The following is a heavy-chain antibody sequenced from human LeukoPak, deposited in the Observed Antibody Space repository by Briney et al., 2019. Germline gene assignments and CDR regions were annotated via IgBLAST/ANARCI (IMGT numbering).Heavy chain of an antibody. CDR2: ISAYNGNT. V-gene: IGHV1-18*01. CDR1: GYTFTSYG. CDR3: ARDAYFVWLLEDDY. J-gene: IGHJ4*02. Sequence: ASVKVSCKASGYTFTSYGISWVRQAPGQGLEWMGWISAYNGNTNYAQKLQGRVTMTTDTSTSTAYMELRSLRSDDTAVYYCARDAYFVWLLEDDYWGQGTLVTVSS. D-gene: IGHD3-9*01.